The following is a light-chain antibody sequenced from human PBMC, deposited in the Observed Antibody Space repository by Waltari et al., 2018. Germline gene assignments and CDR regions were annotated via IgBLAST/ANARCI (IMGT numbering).Light chain of an antibody. J-gene: IGLJ6*01. CDR1: SSDGGGYNY. Sequence: QSALTQPASVSGSPGQSITISCTGTSSDGGGYNYVSWYQQHPGKAPKLMIYDVSNRPSGVSNRFSGSKSGNTASLTISGLQAEDEADYYCSSYTSSSTSLNVFGSGTKVTVL. CDR3: SSYTSSSTSLNV. V-gene: IGLV2-14*03. CDR2: DVS.